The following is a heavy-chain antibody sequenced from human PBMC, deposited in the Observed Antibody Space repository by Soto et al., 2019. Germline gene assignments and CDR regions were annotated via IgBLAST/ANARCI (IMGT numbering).Heavy chain of an antibody. CDR2: LSYDGSNT. Sequence: LRLSCAASGFTFSSYGMHWVRQAPGKGLEWVAVLSYDGSNTYYADSVKGRFTISRDNSKNTLYLQMNSLRAEDTAVYYCAKADGNYYYYGMDVWGQGTTVTVSS. V-gene: IGHV3-30*18. CDR3: AKADGNYYYYGMDV. J-gene: IGHJ6*02. CDR1: GFTFSSYG.